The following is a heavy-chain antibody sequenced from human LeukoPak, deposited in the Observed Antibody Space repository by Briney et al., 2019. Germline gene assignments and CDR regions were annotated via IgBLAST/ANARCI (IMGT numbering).Heavy chain of an antibody. Sequence: GASLKVSCKASGYTFTSYYMHWVRQAPGQRLEWMGIINPSGGSTSYAQKFQGRVTMTRDTSTSTDYMELSSLRSEDTAVYYCARVLSTMVRGVMGYWGQGTLVTVSS. D-gene: IGHD3-10*01. CDR3: ARVLSTMVRGVMGY. CDR2: INPSGGST. CDR1: GYTFTSYY. J-gene: IGHJ4*02. V-gene: IGHV1-46*01.